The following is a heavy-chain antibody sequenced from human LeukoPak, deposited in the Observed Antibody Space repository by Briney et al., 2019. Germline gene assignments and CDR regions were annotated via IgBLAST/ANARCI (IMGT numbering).Heavy chain of an antibody. Sequence: SETLSLTCAVSGYSFSSGYYCGCSRPPPGKGLGWIGSIYHSGSTYYNPSLKSRVTISVDTSKNPFSLKLSTVTAADTAVYYCARAAAGRLAWFDPWGQGTLVTVSS. CDR2: IYHSGST. CDR1: GYSFSSGYY. V-gene: IGHV4-38-2*01. CDR3: ARAAAGRLAWFDP. D-gene: IGHD6-13*01. J-gene: IGHJ5*02.